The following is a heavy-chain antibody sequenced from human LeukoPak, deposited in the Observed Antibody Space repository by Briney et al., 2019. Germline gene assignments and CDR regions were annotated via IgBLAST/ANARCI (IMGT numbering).Heavy chain of an antibody. J-gene: IGHJ4*02. CDR3: ARDSDYYDRGFDY. CDR1: GFTFSSYT. D-gene: IGHD3-22*01. CDR2: ISSSSTPI. Sequence: GSLRLSCAASGFTFSSYTMNWVRQAPGQGLEWVSYISSSSTPIYYADSVKGRFTISRDNAKNSLYLQMNSLRDEDTAVYYCARDSDYYDRGFDYWGQGTLVTVSS. V-gene: IGHV3-48*02.